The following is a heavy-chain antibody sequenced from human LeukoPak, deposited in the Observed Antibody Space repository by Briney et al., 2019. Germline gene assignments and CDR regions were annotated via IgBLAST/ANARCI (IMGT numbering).Heavy chain of an antibody. CDR1: GGXFSGYY. V-gene: IGHV4-34*01. CDR2: INHSGST. D-gene: IGHD6-13*01. CDR3: ARRSPYSSSLDY. Sequence: PSETLSLTCAVYGGXFSGYYCSWIRQPPGKGLEWIGEINHSGSTNYNPSLKSRVTISVDTSKNQFSLKLSSVTAADTAVYYCARRSPYSSSLDYWGQGTLVTVSS. J-gene: IGHJ4*02.